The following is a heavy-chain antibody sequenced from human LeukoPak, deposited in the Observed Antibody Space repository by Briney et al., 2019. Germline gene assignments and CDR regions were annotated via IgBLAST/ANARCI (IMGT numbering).Heavy chain of an antibody. V-gene: IGHV3-7*01. CDR3: ARRRSSGWYYFDY. D-gene: IGHD6-19*01. CDR2: IKQDGTEQ. Sequence: PGGSLRLSCAASEFTFSTYWMSWVRQAPGKGLEWVANIKQDGTEQYYVDSVKGRFTISRDNAKNSLYLQMNSLRAEDTAVYYCARRRSSGWYYFDYWGQGTLVTVSS. J-gene: IGHJ4*02. CDR1: EFTFSTYW.